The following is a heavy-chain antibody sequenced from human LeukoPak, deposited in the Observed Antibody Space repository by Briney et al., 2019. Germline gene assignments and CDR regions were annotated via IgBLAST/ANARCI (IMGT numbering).Heavy chain of an antibody. V-gene: IGHV4-39*01. J-gene: IGHJ6*03. CDR3: ARHPYYYSYMDV. CDR1: GGSIRSSSYY. CDR2: IYYSGST. Sequence: SETLSLTCTVSGGSIRSSSYYWGWIRQPPGKGLEWIGSIYYSGSTYYNPSLKSRVTISVDTSRNQFSLKLSSVTAADTAVYYCARHPYYYSYMDVWGKGTTVTVSS.